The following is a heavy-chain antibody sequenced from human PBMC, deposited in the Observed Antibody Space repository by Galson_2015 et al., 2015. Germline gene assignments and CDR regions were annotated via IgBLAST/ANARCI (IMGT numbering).Heavy chain of an antibody. J-gene: IGHJ4*02. Sequence: QSGAEVKKPGESLTISCTGSGYSFTSYWIGWVRQMPGKGLEWMGIIYPGDSDTRYSPSFQGQVTISADKSISTAYLQWSSLKASDTAMYYCARGKSWEFGLPSYYFDYWGQGTLVTVSS. CDR2: IYPGDSDT. D-gene: IGHD3-10*01. CDR3: ARGKSWEFGLPSYYFDY. V-gene: IGHV5-51*01. CDR1: GYSFTSYW.